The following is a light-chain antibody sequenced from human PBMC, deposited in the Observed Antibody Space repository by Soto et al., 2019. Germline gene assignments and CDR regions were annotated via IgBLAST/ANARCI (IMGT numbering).Light chain of an antibody. J-gene: IGKJ1*01. CDR3: QQYQTWPSWT. V-gene: IGKV3-15*01. Sequence: EVVLTQSPATLSVSLGETATLSSRITQSVSLSLAWYQMRPGQPPRLLIYGASTRATDIPARFSGRGSGTDFTLTISSLQSADFAIYFCQQYQTWPSWTFSQGTKV. CDR2: GAS. CDR1: QSVSLS.